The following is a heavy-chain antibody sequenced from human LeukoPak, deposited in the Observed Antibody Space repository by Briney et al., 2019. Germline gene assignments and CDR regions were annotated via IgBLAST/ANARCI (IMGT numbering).Heavy chain of an antibody. CDR2: ISGSGGTT. J-gene: IGHJ4*02. D-gene: IGHD1-1*01. Sequence: GGSLRLSCAASGFTFSSYAMSWVRQAPGKGLEWVSGISGSGGTTYYADSVKGRFTISRDNSKNTLYLQMNSLRGEDTAVYYCAKDGGYNWNDVGFDYWGQGTLVTVSS. V-gene: IGHV3-23*01. CDR1: GFTFSSYA. CDR3: AKDGGYNWNDVGFDY.